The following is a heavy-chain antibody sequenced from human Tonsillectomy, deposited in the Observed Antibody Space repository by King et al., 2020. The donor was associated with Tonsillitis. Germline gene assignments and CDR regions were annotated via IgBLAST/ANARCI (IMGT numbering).Heavy chain of an antibody. V-gene: IGHV3-13*01. J-gene: IGHJ4*02. CDR1: GFTFSSYD. CDR3: ARAHPRWGHGGYYFDF. Sequence: VQLVEFGGGLVQPGGSLRLSCAASGFTFSSYDMHWVRQATGKGLEWVSAIGTAGDTYYPGSVKGRFTISRENAKNSLYLQMNSLRAGDTAVYYCARAHPRWGHGGYYFDFWGQGTLVTVSS. CDR2: IGTAGDT. D-gene: IGHD1-26*01.